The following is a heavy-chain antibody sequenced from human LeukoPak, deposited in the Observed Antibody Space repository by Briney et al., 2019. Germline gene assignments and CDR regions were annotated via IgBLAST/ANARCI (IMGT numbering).Heavy chain of an antibody. V-gene: IGHV4-59*11. CDR1: GASITRRY. CDR2: INYSGNT. Sequence: SETLSLTCTVSGASITRRYWSWIRQPPGKGLEWIGYINYSGNTNYNPSLKSRVTISLDTSKNQSSLKLSSVTAADTAVYYCGRGGGSYLEYSFDYWGQGTLVTVSS. CDR3: GRGGGSYLEYSFDY. J-gene: IGHJ4*02. D-gene: IGHD3-10*01.